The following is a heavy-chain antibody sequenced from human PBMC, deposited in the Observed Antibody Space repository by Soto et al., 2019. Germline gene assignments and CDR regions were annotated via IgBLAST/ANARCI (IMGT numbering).Heavy chain of an antibody. Sequence: SETLSLTCTVSGGSIGSYYWSWIRQPPGKGLEWIGYIYYSGSTNYNPSLKSRVTISVDTAKNQFSLKLSSVTAADTAVYYCAGGSYAYWFDPWGQGTLVTVSS. CDR3: AGGSYAYWFDP. J-gene: IGHJ5*02. V-gene: IGHV4-59*01. CDR1: GGSIGSYY. CDR2: IYYSGST. D-gene: IGHD1-26*01.